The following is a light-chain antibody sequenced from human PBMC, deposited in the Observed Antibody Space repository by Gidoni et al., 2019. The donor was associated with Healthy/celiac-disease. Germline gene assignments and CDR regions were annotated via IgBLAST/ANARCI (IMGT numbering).Light chain of an antibody. J-gene: IGLJ3*02. CDR3: LLSYSGARV. CDR2: DTS. CDR1: TGAVTSGHS. V-gene: IGLV7-46*01. Sequence: QAVVTQEPSLTVSPGGTVTLTCGSSTGAVTSGHSPYWFQQKPGQAPRTLIDDTSNKHSWTPARFSGSLLGGKAAMTLSGAQPEDEAEYYCLLSYSGARVFGGGTKLTVL.